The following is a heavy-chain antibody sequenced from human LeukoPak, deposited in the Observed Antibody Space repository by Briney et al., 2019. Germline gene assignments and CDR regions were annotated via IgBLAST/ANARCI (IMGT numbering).Heavy chain of an antibody. CDR3: ARALGRYFDY. J-gene: IGHJ4*02. CDR1: GGSISSGSYY. Sequence: SETLSLTCTVSGGSISSGSYYWSWVRQPAGKGLEWIGRIYTSGSTNYNPSLKSRVTISVDTSKNQFSLKLSSVTAADTAVYYCARALGRYFDYWGQGTLVTVSS. V-gene: IGHV4-61*02. CDR2: IYTSGST. D-gene: IGHD3-10*01.